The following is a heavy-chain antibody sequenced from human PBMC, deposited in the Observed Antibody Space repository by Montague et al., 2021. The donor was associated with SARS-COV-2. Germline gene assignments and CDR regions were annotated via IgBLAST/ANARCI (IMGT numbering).Heavy chain of an antibody. D-gene: IGHD3-9*01. CDR2: VTSSVAYI. J-gene: IGHJ3*01. CDR3: ARDRVLQFFDLDDAFDL. CDR1: GFAFTTYT. Sequence: SLRLSCAASGFAFTTYTMSWVRQAPGKGLEWVSSVTSSVAYIYXXXSXXXRFXISRDNAKNSLYLQMNSLRAEDTAVYYCARDRVLQFFDLDDAFDLWGQGTMITVSS. V-gene: IGHV3-21*06.